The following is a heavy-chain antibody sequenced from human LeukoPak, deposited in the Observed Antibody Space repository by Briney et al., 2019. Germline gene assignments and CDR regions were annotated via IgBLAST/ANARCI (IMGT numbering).Heavy chain of an antibody. V-gene: IGHV3-9*01. D-gene: IGHD3-10*01. CDR1: GFTFDDYA. Sequence: GGSLRLSCAASGFTFDDYAMQWVRQAPGKGLEWVSGISWNSGSIGYADSVKGRFTISRDNARNSLYLQMNSLRAEDTALYYCAKDPSRRVRGGQEFDYWGQGTLVTVSS. CDR3: AKDPSRRVRGGQEFDY. CDR2: ISWNSGSI. J-gene: IGHJ4*02.